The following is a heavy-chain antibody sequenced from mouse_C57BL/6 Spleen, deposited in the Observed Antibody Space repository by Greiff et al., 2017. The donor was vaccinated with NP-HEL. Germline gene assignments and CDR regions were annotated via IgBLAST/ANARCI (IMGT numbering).Heavy chain of an antibody. V-gene: IGHV1-54*01. D-gene: IGHD1-1*01. CDR3: ARHLGSPFDY. J-gene: IGHJ2*01. Sequence: QVQLKQSGAELVRPGTSVKVSCKASGYAFTNYLIEWVKQRPGQGLEWIGVINPGSGGTNYNEKFKGKATLTADKSSSTAYMQLSSLTSEDSAVYFCARHLGSPFDYWGQGTTLTVSS. CDR1: GYAFTNYL. CDR2: INPGSGGT.